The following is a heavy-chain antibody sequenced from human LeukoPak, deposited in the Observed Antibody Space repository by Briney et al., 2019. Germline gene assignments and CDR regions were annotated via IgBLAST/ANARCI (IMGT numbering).Heavy chain of an antibody. V-gene: IGHV3-23*01. CDR2: ISGSGGST. CDR3: ANEIPYCSSTSCYTPSDY. J-gene: IGHJ4*02. CDR1: GFTFSRLA. Sequence: GGSLRLSCAASGFTFSRLAMTWVRQAPGKGLEWVSAISGSGGSTYYADSVKGRFTISRDNSKNTLYLQMNSLRAEDTAVYYCANEIPYCSSTSCYTPSDYWGQGTLVTVSS. D-gene: IGHD2-2*02.